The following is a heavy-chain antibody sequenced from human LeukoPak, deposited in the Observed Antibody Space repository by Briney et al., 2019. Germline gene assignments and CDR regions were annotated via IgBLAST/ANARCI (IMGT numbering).Heavy chain of an antibody. CDR1: GDSISSSSYC. J-gene: IGHJ3*02. CDR3: AINSRSGYIGYENAFDI. V-gene: IGHV4-39*01. D-gene: IGHD5-12*01. Sequence: SETLSLTCTVSGDSISSSSYCWDWIRQPPGKGLEWIGNIYNSANTHYNPSLKTRITMSVDTSKNQFSLKLNSVTAADTGIYYCAINSRSGYIGYENAFDIWGQGTMVTVSS. CDR2: IYNSANT.